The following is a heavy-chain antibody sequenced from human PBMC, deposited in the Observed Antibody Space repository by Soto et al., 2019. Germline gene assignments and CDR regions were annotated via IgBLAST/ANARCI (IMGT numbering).Heavy chain of an antibody. D-gene: IGHD3-10*01. V-gene: IGHV4-30-2*01. J-gene: IGHJ5*02. CDR1: GGSISSAGYS. CDR2: IYHSGST. CDR3: ARGYYYGSGSSSWFDP. Sequence: PSETLSLTCAASGGSISSAGYSRSWIRQPPGKGLEWIGYIYHSGSTYYNPSLKSRVTISVDRSKNQFSLKLSSVTAADTAVYYCARGYYYGSGSSSWFDPWGQGTLVTVSS.